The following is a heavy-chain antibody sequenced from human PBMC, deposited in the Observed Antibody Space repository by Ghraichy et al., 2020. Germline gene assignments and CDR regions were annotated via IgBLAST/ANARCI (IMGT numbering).Heavy chain of an antibody. Sequence: GGSLRLSCAASGFTFSSYWMSWVRQAPGKGLEWVANIKQDGSEKYYVDSVKGRFTISRDNAKNSLYLQMNSLRAEDTAVYYCARTVGGKTTIIPYYYYGMDVWGQGTTVTVSS. D-gene: IGHD3-10*01. CDR3: ARTVGGKTTIIPYYYYGMDV. J-gene: IGHJ6*02. CDR1: GFTFSSYW. V-gene: IGHV3-7*01. CDR2: IKQDGSEK.